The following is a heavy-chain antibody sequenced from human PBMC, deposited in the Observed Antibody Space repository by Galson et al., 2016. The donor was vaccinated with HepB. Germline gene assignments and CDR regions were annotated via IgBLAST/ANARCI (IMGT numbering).Heavy chain of an antibody. V-gene: IGHV3-30*12. CDR2: ISYDGRNK. CDR1: GFTFSGYG. J-gene: IGHJ5*02. CDR3: ARGGWTYDQ. D-gene: IGHD6-19*01. Sequence: SLRLSCAASGFTFSGYGMHWVRQAPGKGLEWVTFISYDGRNKDYADSVKGRFTISRDNSKNTLFLQMNSLRAEDTALYYCARGGWTYDQWGQGTLVTVSS.